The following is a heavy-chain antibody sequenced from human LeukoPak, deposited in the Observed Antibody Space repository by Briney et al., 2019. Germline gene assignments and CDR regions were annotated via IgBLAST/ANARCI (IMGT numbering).Heavy chain of an antibody. CDR1: GFTFSSYW. D-gene: IGHD3-22*01. Sequence: GGSLRLSCAASGFTFSSYWMHWVRQAPGKGLEWVSAISGSGGSTYYADSVKGRFTISRDNSKNTLYLQMNSLRAEDTAVYYCASYDSSGYAFFDYWGQGTLVTVSS. CDR3: ASYDSSGYAFFDY. V-gene: IGHV3-23*01. J-gene: IGHJ4*02. CDR2: ISGSGGST.